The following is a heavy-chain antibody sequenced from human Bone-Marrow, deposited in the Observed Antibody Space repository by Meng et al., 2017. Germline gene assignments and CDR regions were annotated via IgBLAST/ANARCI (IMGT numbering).Heavy chain of an antibody. CDR3: ARVGYSGSRVTSYYFDY. V-gene: IGHV4-31*01. CDR2: IYYSGST. D-gene: IGHD1-26*01. CDR1: GGSISSGGYY. Sequence: GQVQEAGPGLVKPSQTLSLTCTVSGGSISSGGYYWSWIRQHPGKGLEWIGYIYYSGSTYYNPSLKSLVTISVDTSKNQFSLKLSSVTAADTAVYYCARVGYSGSRVTSYYFDYWGQGTLVTVSS. J-gene: IGHJ4*02.